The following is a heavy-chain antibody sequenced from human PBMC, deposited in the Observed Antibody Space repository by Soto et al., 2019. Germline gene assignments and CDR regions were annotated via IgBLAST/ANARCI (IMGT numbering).Heavy chain of an antibody. CDR3: AGGLILGFGDLSRRGGYYSYMDV. J-gene: IGHJ6*03. Sequence: QVQLQQWGAGLLKPSETLSLTCAVYGGSFSGYQWSWIRQPPGKGLEWIGEINDSGNINYNPSLKSRVSMLGGTPKKQISLKLRSVTAADTAVYYCAGGLILGFGDLSRRGGYYSYMDVWGKGTTVTVSS. CDR2: INDSGNI. V-gene: IGHV4-34*01. CDR1: GGSFSGYQ. D-gene: IGHD3-10*01.